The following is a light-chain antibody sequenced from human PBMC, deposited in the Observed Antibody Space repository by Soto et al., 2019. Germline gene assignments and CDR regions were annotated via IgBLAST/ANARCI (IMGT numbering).Light chain of an antibody. CDR2: WAS. J-gene: IGKJ1*01. CDR3: QQYYSTPWT. V-gene: IGKV4-1*01. Sequence: DIAMTQSPDSLAVSLGERASINCKSSQSVLLTSNNKNYLVWYQQKPGQPPKLLIYWASTREPGVPDRFSGSGSGTDFTLTISSLQAEDVAVYYCQQYYSTPWTFGQGIKVEIK. CDR1: QSVLLTSNNKNY.